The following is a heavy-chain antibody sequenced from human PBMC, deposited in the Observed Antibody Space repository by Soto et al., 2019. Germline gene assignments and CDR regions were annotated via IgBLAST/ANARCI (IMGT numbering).Heavy chain of an antibody. V-gene: IGHV1-18*01. CDR2: ISAYNGNT. CDR3: ARDREKAAAGSYWFDP. D-gene: IGHD6-13*01. Sequence: GASVKVSCKASGYTFTIYGIIWVRQAPGQGLEWMGWISAYNGNTNYAQKLQGRVTMTTDTSTSTAYMELRSLRSDDTAVYYCARDREKAAAGSYWFDPWGQGTLVTVSS. J-gene: IGHJ5*02. CDR1: GYTFTIYG.